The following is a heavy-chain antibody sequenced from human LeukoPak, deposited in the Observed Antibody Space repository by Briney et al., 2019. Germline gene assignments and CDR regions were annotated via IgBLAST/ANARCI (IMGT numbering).Heavy chain of an antibody. D-gene: IGHD6-19*01. CDR3: ARVSSGKSNWFDP. J-gene: IGHJ5*02. CDR2: IYYRGST. CDR1: GGSISSYY. Sequence: SETLSLTCTVSGGSISSYYWSWIRQPPGKGLEWIGYIYYRGSTNYNPSLKSRVTISVDTSKNQFSLKLSSVTAADTAVYYCARVSSGKSNWFDPWGQGTLVTVSS. V-gene: IGHV4-59*01.